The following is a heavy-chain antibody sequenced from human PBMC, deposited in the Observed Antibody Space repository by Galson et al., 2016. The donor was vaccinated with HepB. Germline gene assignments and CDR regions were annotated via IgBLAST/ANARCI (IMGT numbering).Heavy chain of an antibody. CDR3: AKSLLGVTLVSYYYGMDV. D-gene: IGHD2-21*02. CDR2: ISGRGGST. CDR1: GFTFSSYA. V-gene: IGHV3-23*01. Sequence: SLGLSCAASGFTFSSYAMSWVRQAPGKGLEWVSGISGRGGSTYYADSVKGRFTISRDNSKNTLYLQMNSLRAEDTAVYYCAKSLLGVTLVSYYYGMDVWGQGTTVTVSS. J-gene: IGHJ6*02.